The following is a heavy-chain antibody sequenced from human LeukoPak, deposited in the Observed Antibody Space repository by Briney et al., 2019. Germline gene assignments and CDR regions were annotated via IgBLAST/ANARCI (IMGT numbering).Heavy chain of an antibody. Sequence: GGSLRLSCAASGFTFSSYPMHWVRQAPGKGLEWVAVISSDGSNKYYADSVKGRFTISRDNSKNTLYLQMNSLRAEDTAVYYCARDNSHSSIYSTRGNAFDIWGQGTMVTVSS. CDR1: GFTFSSYP. D-gene: IGHD6-13*01. CDR2: ISSDGSNK. J-gene: IGHJ3*02. V-gene: IGHV3-30-3*01. CDR3: ARDNSHSSIYSTRGNAFDI.